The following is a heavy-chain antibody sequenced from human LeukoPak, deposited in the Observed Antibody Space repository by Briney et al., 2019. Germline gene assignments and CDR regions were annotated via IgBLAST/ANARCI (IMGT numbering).Heavy chain of an antibody. V-gene: IGHV3-30*04. Sequence: GGSLRLSCAASGFTFSSYAMSWVRQAPGKGLGGVAVISYDGSNKYYADSVKGRFTISRDNSKNTLYLQMNSLRPEDTAVYYCANTYYYDSSYYYYMDVWGKGTTVTVSS. CDR1: GFTFSSYA. CDR2: ISYDGSNK. J-gene: IGHJ6*03. CDR3: ANTYYYDSSYYYYMDV. D-gene: IGHD3-22*01.